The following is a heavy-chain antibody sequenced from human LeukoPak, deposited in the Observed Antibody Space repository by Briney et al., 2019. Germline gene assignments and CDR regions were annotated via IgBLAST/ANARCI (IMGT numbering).Heavy chain of an antibody. CDR2: ISGSGGST. D-gene: IGHD2-15*01. Sequence: GGSLRLSCAVSGFTFSSYAMSWVRQAAGKGLEWVSGISGSGGSTYYADSVKGRFTISGEYSKNTLYLQVNSPSAEATAVYYCANLRGRGVYGCSGSSCYSYWGQGTVITVSA. J-gene: IGHJ4*02. V-gene: IGHV3-23*01. CDR3: ANLRGRGVYGCSGSSCYSY. CDR1: GFTFSSYA.